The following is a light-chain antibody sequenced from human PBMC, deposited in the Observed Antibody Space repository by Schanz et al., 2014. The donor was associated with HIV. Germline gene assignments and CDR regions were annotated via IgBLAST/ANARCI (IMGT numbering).Light chain of an antibody. CDR3: FLQFSGARV. Sequence: QAVVTQEPSVTVSPGGTVTLTCGASTGAVTSGHYPYWFQQKPGQAPRTLIYDTSDKHSWTPARFSGSLLGGKAALTLSGAQPEDEADYYCFLQFSGARVFGGGTKVTVL. CDR1: TGAVTSGHY. V-gene: IGLV7-46*01. J-gene: IGLJ2*01. CDR2: DTS.